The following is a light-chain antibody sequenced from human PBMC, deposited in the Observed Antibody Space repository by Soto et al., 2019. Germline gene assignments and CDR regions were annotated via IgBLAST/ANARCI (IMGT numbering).Light chain of an antibody. CDR3: VAWDDSLNGYVV. CDR1: SSNIGSNT. Sequence: QSALTRPPSASGTPGQRVTIPCSGSSSNIGSNTVNWYQQLPGTAPKLVIYSNNQRPSGVPDRFSGSKSGTSASLAISGLQSEDEADYYCVAWDDSLNGYVVFGGGTKVTVL. CDR2: SNN. V-gene: IGLV1-44*01. J-gene: IGLJ2*01.